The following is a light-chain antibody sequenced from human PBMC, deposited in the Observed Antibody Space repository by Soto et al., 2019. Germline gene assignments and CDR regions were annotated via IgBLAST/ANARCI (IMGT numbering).Light chain of an antibody. J-gene: IGKJ1*01. Sequence: EIVLTQSPGTLSLSPGERATLSCRASQSVSTNYLAWYQRKPGQAPRLLIYGASSRATDIPTRFSGSGSGTDITLTITRLKAEDFAVYYCQQYGSSPPTFGQGTKVEIK. CDR2: GAS. CDR3: QQYGSSPPT. CDR1: QSVSTNY. V-gene: IGKV3-20*01.